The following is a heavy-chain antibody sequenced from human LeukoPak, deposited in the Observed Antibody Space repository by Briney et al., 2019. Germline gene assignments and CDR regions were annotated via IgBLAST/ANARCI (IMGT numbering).Heavy chain of an antibody. J-gene: IGHJ6*03. Sequence: SETLSLTCTVSGGSISSYYWSWIRQPPGKGLEWIGYIYYSGSTNYNPSLKSRVTISVDTSKNQFSLKLSSVTAVDTAVYYCTRGSIAYYYMDVWGKGTTVTISS. CDR2: IYYSGST. CDR3: TRGSIAYYYMDV. D-gene: IGHD3-22*01. V-gene: IGHV4-59*01. CDR1: GGSISSYY.